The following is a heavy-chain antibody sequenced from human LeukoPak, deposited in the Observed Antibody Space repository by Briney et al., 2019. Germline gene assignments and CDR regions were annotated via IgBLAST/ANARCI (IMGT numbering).Heavy chain of an antibody. Sequence: SETLSLTCAVSGGSLSSYYWSWIRQPPGAGPEWIGYILHWEHQLQPSLKSRVTISLDSSTNQFSLNLNSLTTADTAVYYCVRHYYDSGTAKGYFQHWGQGTLVTVSS. D-gene: IGHD3-10*01. V-gene: IGHV4-59*01. CDR3: VRHYYDSGTAKGYFQH. CDR2: ILHWEH. J-gene: IGHJ1*01. CDR1: GGSLSSYY.